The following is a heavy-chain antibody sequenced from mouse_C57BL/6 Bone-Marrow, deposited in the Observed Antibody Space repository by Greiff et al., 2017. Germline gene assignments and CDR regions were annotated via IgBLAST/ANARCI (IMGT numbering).Heavy chain of an antibody. J-gene: IGHJ3*01. V-gene: IGHV5-4*01. D-gene: IGHD4-1*01. Sequence: VQLVESGGGLVKPGGSLKLSCAASGFTFSSYAMSWVRQTPEKRLEWVATISDGGSYTYYPDNVKGRFTISRDNAKNNLYLQMSHLKSEDTAMYYCARDWDVAYWGQGTLVTVSA. CDR1: GFTFSSYA. CDR3: ARDWDVAY. CDR2: ISDGGSYT.